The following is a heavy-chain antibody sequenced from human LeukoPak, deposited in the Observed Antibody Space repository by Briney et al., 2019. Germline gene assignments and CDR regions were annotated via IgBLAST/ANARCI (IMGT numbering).Heavy chain of an antibody. Sequence: PSETLSLTCTLSGGSFSIYYWSWIRQPPGKGREWIGYIYYSGSTNYNPSLKSRVTISVDTSKNQFSLKLSSVTATDTAVYYCARAGYSGSDFSVWGKGSTVTVSS. CDR1: GGSFSIYY. CDR3: ARAGYSGSDFSV. V-gene: IGHV4-59*01. D-gene: IGHD5-12*01. J-gene: IGHJ6*04. CDR2: IYYSGST.